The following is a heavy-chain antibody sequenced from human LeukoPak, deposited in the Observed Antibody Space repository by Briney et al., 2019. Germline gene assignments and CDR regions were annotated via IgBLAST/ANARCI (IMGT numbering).Heavy chain of an antibody. CDR1: GGSISSSSYY. V-gene: IGHV4-39*01. CDR2: IYYSGNT. CDR3: ARAGDYYDSSGCLDY. Sequence: SETLSLTCTVSGGSISSSSYYWGWIRQPPGKGLEWIGNIYYSGNTYYNPSLKSRVTISVDTSKNQFSLKLSSVTAADTAVYYCARAGDYYDSSGCLDYWGQGTLVTVSS. J-gene: IGHJ4*02. D-gene: IGHD3-22*01.